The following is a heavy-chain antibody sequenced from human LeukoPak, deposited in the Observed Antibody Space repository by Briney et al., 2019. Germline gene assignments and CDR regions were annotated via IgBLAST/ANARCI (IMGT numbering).Heavy chain of an antibody. J-gene: IGHJ6*03. CDR2: INSDGSST. D-gene: IGHD6-13*01. V-gene: IGHV3-74*01. CDR1: GFTFSSYW. Sequence: GGSLRLSCAASGFTFSSYWMHWVRQAPGKGLVWVSRINSDGSSTSYADSVKGRFTISRDNSKNTLYLQMNSLRAEDTAVYYCARETTAAAGYYYYYYYMDVWGKGTTVTISS. CDR3: ARETTAAAGYYYYYYYMDV.